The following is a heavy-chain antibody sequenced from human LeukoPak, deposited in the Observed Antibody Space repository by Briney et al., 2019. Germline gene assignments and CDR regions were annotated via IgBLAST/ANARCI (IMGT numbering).Heavy chain of an antibody. CDR2: IKSRSDGGTT. J-gene: IGHJ4*02. Sequence: GGSLRLSCAASGFTFSNACMNWFRQAPGKGLEWIGRIKSRSDGGTTDYVAPVKGRFTISRDDSKHALYLQVNSLKTEDTAVYYCTTGNWGSFSYWGQGTLVTVSS. D-gene: IGHD7-27*01. CDR1: GFTFSNAC. V-gene: IGHV3-15*01. CDR3: TTGNWGSFSY.